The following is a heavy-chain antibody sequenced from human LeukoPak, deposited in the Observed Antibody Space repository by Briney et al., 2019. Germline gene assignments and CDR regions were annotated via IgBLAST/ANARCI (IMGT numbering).Heavy chain of an antibody. CDR1: GFTFSTYA. V-gene: IGHV3-23*01. CDR3: SKALESRGDWYERGADY. J-gene: IGHJ4*02. CDR2: VSGGGDAT. D-gene: IGHD2-21*01. Sequence: GGSLRLSCAASGFTFSTYAMIWVRQAPGKGLDWVSTVSGGGDATYCADSVKGRFTISRDNSKSTVYLQMSSLRAEDTAIYFCSKALESRGDWYERGADYWGQGTLVTVSS.